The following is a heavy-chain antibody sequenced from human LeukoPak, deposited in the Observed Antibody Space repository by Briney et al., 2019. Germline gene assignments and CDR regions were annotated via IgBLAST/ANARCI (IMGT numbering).Heavy chain of an antibody. CDR3: VRELPRGTWYFDL. CDR1: GGSIKNYY. CDR2: IYYSGST. Sequence: PSETLSLTCTVSGGSIKNYYWSWIRQPPAKGLEWIGYIYYSGSTNYNPSLKSRVSISVDTSKNQFSLKLTSVTAADTAIYYCVRELPRGTWYFDLWGRGTLVTVSS. J-gene: IGHJ2*01. D-gene: IGHD3-10*01. V-gene: IGHV4-59*01.